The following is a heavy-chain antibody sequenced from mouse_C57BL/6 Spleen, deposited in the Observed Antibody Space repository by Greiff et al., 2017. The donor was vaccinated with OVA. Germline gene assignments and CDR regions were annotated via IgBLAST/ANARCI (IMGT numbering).Heavy chain of an antibody. D-gene: IGHD1-1*01. J-gene: IGHJ1*03. V-gene: IGHV1-63*01. CDR1: GYTFTNYW. CDR2: IYPGGGYT. CDR3: ARKTTVGYFDV. Sequence: QVQLQQSGAELVRPGTSVKMSCKASGYTFTNYWIGWAKQRPGHGLEWIGDIYPGGGYTNYNEKFKGKATLTADKSSSTAYMQFSSLTSKDAAIYYCARKTTVGYFDVWGTGTTVTVSS.